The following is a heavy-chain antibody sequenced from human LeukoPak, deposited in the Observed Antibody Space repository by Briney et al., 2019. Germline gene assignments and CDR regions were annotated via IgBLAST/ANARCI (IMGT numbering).Heavy chain of an antibody. J-gene: IGHJ6*02. D-gene: IGHD3-16*01. CDR3: ARDISPTLRLGGDYYYYGMDV. CDR1: GGTFSSYA. CDR2: INPNSGGI. Sequence: GASVKVSCKASGGTFSSYAISWVRQAPGQGLEWMGWINPNSGGINYAQKFQGRVTMTRDTSISTAYMELSRLRSDDTAVYYCARDISPTLRLGGDYYYYGMDVWGQGTTVTVSS. V-gene: IGHV1-2*02.